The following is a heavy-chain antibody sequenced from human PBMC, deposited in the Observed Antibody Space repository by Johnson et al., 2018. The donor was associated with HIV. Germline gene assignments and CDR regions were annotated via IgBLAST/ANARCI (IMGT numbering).Heavy chain of an antibody. J-gene: IGHJ3*01. V-gene: IGHV3-20*04. CDR3: ARDWDYYDASGYYYANMVDAFDV. Sequence: VQLVESGGGVVRPGESLRLSCAASGFTFDEHGMSWVRQAPGKGLEWVSGIAWNGATTGYADSVKGRFIISRDNVKKSLYLQMNDLRAEDTALYYCARDWDYYDASGYYYANMVDAFDVWGQGTVVTVSS. CDR1: GFTFDEHG. D-gene: IGHD3-22*01. CDR2: IAWNGATT.